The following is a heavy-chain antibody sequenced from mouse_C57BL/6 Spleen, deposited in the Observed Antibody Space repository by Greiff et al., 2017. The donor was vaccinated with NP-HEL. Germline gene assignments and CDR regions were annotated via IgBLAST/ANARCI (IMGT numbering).Heavy chain of an antibody. CDR3: ARGEYDYDVGPFAY. D-gene: IGHD2-4*01. V-gene: IGHV1-54*01. Sequence: VQVVESGAELVRPGTSVKVSCKASGYAFTNYLIEWVKQRPGQGLEWIGVINPGSGGTNYNEKFKGKATLTADKSSSTAYMQLSSLTSEDSAVYFCARGEYDYDVGPFAYWGQGTLVTVSA. CDR1: GYAFTNYL. CDR2: INPGSGGT. J-gene: IGHJ3*01.